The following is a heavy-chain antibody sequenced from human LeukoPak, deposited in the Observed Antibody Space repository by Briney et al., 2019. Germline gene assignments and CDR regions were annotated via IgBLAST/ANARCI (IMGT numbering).Heavy chain of an antibody. CDR2: INHSGST. J-gene: IGHJ5*02. D-gene: IGHD3-10*01. Sequence: KPSETLSLTCAVYGGSFSGYYWSWIRQPPGKGLEWIGEINHSGSTNYNPSLKSRVTISVDTSKNQFSLKLSSVTAADTAVYYCARHVRHYYGSGNEYNWFDPWGQGTLVTVSS. CDR1: GGSFSGYY. CDR3: ARHVRHYYGSGNEYNWFDP. V-gene: IGHV4-34*01.